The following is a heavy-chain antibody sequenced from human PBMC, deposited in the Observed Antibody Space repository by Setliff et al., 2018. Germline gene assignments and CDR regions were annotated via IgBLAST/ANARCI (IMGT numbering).Heavy chain of an antibody. V-gene: IGHV4-59*01. CDR1: GGSINSYY. J-gene: IGHJ4*02. CDR3: AREEGGGWLAPFDY. D-gene: IGHD6-19*01. CDR2: IYYSGNSNYDT. Sequence: SSETLSLTCIVSGGSINSYYWNWIRQPPGKGLEWIGYIYYSGNSNYDTNYNPSLKSRVTILSDTSKNQFSVILRSVTAADTAVYYCAREEGGGWLAPFDYWGQGTLVTVSS.